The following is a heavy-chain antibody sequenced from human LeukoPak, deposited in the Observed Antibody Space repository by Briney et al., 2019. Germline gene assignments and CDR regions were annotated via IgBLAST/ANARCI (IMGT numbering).Heavy chain of an antibody. D-gene: IGHD6-13*01. Sequence: SETLSLTCTVSGGSISSYYWSWIRQPPGKGLEWIGYIYYSGSTNYNPSLKSRVTISVDTSKNQFSLKLSSVTAADTAVYYCARIGQLAAGIYFDYWGQGTLVTVSP. CDR3: ARIGQLAAGIYFDY. CDR2: IYYSGST. V-gene: IGHV4-59*01. J-gene: IGHJ4*02. CDR1: GGSISSYY.